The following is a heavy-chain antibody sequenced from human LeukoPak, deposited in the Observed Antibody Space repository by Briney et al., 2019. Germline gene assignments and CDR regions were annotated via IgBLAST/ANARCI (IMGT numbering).Heavy chain of an antibody. Sequence: PGGSLRLACAASGFTFSTYPMTWVRQAPGKGLEWVSGISGSGASTYYADSVKGRFTISRDNSKNTLYLQMNSLRAEDTALYYCAKAIRQNSDLYDYWGQGTMVTVSS. V-gene: IGHV3-23*01. J-gene: IGHJ4*02. CDR2: ISGSGAST. CDR3: AKAIRQNSDLYDY. D-gene: IGHD3-9*01. CDR1: GFTFSTYP.